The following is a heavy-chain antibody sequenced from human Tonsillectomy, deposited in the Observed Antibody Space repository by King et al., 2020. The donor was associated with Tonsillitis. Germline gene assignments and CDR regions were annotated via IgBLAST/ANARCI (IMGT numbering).Heavy chain of an antibody. CDR3: AKDRDSGIRAYYMDV. V-gene: IGHV3-9*01. J-gene: IGHJ6*03. CDR1: GFDLDAYA. Sequence: VQLVESGGGLVQPGRSLRLSCAATGFDLDAYAMHWVRQVPGKGLEWISGMSWNSGTRAYAESGQGRFTMSRDNAKNPLYLQMNSLRPEDTALYYCAKDRDSGIRAYYMDVWGKGTTVTVSS. CDR2: MSWNSGTR. D-gene: IGHD3-10*01.